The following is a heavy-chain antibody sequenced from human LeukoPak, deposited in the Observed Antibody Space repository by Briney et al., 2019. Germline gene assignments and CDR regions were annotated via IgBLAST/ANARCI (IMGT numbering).Heavy chain of an antibody. V-gene: IGHV4-59*01. Sequence: KPSETLSLTCTVSGGSISSYYWSWIRQPPGKGLEWIGYNYYSGSTNYNPSLNSRVIISVDTSKNQFSLKLNSVTAADTAVYYCAAYGDHIGYFDYWGQGTLVTVS. J-gene: IGHJ4*02. CDR2: NYYSGST. CDR3: AAYGDHIGYFDY. CDR1: GGSISSYY. D-gene: IGHD4-17*01.